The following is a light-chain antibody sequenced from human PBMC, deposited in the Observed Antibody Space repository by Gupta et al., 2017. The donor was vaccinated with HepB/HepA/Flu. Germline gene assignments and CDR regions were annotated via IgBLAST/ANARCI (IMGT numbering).Light chain of an antibody. Sequence: HAVVTQEPSLTVSPGGTVTPTCASSTGVVTSGHYPYWFQQRPGQAPRTLIYDTSNKNSWTPARFSGSLLGGKAALTLSGAQPEDEADYYCLLSYSGVRVFGGGTKLTVL. V-gene: IGLV7-46*01. CDR2: DTS. CDR1: TGVVTSGHY. CDR3: LLSYSGVRV. J-gene: IGLJ2*01.